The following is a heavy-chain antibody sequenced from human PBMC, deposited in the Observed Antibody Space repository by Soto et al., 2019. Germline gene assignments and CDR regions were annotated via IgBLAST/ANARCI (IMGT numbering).Heavy chain of an antibody. Sequence: PSETLSLTCAVSGYSISSGYYWGWLRQPPGKGLEWIGSIYHGVSTYYNPSPNSRVTLSIDMTNNHVSLILNSVTAADTAVYYFPIVCPWVPYYYDSSPHTFAKWFDPLGQGTLLTFCS. J-gene: IGHJ5*02. D-gene: IGHD3-22*01. CDR1: GYSISSGYY. V-gene: IGHV4-38-2*01. CDR3: PIVCPWVPYYYDSSPHTFAKWFDP. CDR2: IYHGVST.